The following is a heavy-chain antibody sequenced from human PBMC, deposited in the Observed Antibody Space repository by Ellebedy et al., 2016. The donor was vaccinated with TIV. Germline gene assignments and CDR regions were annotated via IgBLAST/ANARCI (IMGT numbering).Heavy chain of an antibody. V-gene: IGHV4-34*01. J-gene: IGHJ4*02. CDR3: ARDYDILTGYYEFDY. D-gene: IGHD3-9*01. CDR1: GGSFSGYY. CDR2: INHSGST. Sequence: MPSETLSLTCAVYGGSFSGYYWSWIRQPPGQGLEWIGEINHSGSTNYNPSLKSRVTISVDTSKNQFSLKLSSVTAADTAVYYCARDYDILTGYYEFDYWGQGTLVTVSS.